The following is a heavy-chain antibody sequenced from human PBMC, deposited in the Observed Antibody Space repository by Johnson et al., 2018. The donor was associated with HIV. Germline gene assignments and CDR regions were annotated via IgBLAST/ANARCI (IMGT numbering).Heavy chain of an antibody. CDR3: ANSLLFDAFNI. V-gene: IGHV3-23*01. Sequence: VQLVESLRLSCAASGFSFSTYAMTWVRQAPGKGLQWVSTISGGGSGTYYADSVKGRYTISRDNSKNTLYLQMNSLRVEDTAVYYCANSLLFDAFNIWGQGRMVTVSS. CDR1: GFSFSTYA. CDR2: ISGGGSGT. J-gene: IGHJ3*02.